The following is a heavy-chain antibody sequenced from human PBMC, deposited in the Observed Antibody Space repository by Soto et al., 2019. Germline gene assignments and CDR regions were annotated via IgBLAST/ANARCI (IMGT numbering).Heavy chain of an antibody. D-gene: IGHD3-16*01. V-gene: IGHV4-61*08. CDR2: VNPSGST. CDR1: GGSVSSADYY. Sequence: SETLSLTCTVSGGSVSSADYYWSWIRQPPGKTLEWIGHVNPSGSTNYNPSLKSRVTISVDTSKNQFSLKLSSVTAADTAVYYCARGARMITFGGVVRPYYMDVWGKGTTVTVSS. CDR3: ARGARMITFGGVVRPYYMDV. J-gene: IGHJ6*03.